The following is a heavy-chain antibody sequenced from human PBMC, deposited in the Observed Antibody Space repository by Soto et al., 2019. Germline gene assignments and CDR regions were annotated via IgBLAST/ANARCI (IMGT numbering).Heavy chain of an antibody. CDR3: ARDNHYAAPGGYYYCMDV. J-gene: IGHJ6*02. Sequence: QVQLVESGGGVVQPGRSLRLSCAASGFTFSSYGMHWVRQAPGKGLEWVAVIWYDGSNKNYADSVKGRFTISRDNSKNTLYLQMNSLRAEDTAVYYCARDNHYAAPGGYYYCMDVWGQGTTVTVSS. CDR2: IWYDGSNK. D-gene: IGHD2-2*01. V-gene: IGHV3-33*01. CDR1: GFTFSSYG.